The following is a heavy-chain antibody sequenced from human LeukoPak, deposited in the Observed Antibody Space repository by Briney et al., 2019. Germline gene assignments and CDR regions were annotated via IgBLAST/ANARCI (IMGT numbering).Heavy chain of an antibody. CDR2: IYHSGST. J-gene: IGHJ4*02. CDR1: GYSISSGYY. D-gene: IGHD3-22*01. CDR3: ARHIPYYYDSSGLPDY. Sequence: SETLSLTCAVSGYSISSGYYWGWIRQPPGKGLEWIGSIYHSGSTYYNPSLKSRVTISVDTSKNQFSLKLSSVTAADTAVYYCARHIPYYYDSSGLPDYWGQGTLVTVSS. V-gene: IGHV4-38-2*01.